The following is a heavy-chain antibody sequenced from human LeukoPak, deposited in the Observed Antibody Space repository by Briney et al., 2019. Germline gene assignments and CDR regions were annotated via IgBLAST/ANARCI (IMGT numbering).Heavy chain of an antibody. CDR1: GGTFSSYA. D-gene: IGHD1-26*01. V-gene: IGHV1-69*06. J-gene: IGHJ4*02. CDR3: ARGTHGEATGQFDY. CDR2: IIPIFGTA. Sequence: VASVKVFCKASGGTFSSYAISWVRQAPGQGLEWMGGIIPIFGTANYAQKFQGRVTITPDKSTSTAYMELSSLRSEDTAVYYCARGTHGEATGQFDYWGQGTLVTVSS.